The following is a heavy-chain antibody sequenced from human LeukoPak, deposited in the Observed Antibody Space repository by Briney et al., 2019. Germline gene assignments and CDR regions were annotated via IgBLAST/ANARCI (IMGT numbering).Heavy chain of an antibody. D-gene: IGHD3-22*01. V-gene: IGHV1-2*02. Sequence: ASVKVSCKASGYTFTGYLMHWVRQAPGQGLEWMGWINPNSGDTKYAQKFQGRVTMTRDTSISTAYMELSRLRSDDTAVYYCAREGSSGYYLLYWGQGTLVTVSS. CDR2: INPNSGDT. CDR1: GYTFTGYL. J-gene: IGHJ4*02. CDR3: AREGSSGYYLLY.